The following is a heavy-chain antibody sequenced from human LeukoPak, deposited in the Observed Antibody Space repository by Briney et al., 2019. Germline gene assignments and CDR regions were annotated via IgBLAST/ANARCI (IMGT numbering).Heavy chain of an antibody. V-gene: IGHV4-38-2*02. Sequence: SETLSLTCTVSGYSISSGYYWGWIRQPPGKGLEWIGSIYHSGSSYYNPSLKSRVTISVDTSKNQFSLKLSSVTAAGTAVYYCARAAYSNSYYYYYYYMDVWGKGTTVTVSS. J-gene: IGHJ6*03. CDR1: GYSISSGYY. CDR2: IYHSGSS. D-gene: IGHD6-13*01. CDR3: ARAAYSNSYYYYYYYMDV.